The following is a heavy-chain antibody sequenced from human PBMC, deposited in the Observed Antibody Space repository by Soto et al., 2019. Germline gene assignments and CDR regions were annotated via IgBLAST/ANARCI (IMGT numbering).Heavy chain of an antibody. CDR2: IFSNDAK. D-gene: IGHD6-19*01. CDR3: ARSLYVHYFHGQCDL. J-gene: IGHJ2*01. V-gene: IGHV2-26*01. CDR1: GLSLRNTRMG. Sequence: QVTLKESGPVLVKPTETLTLPCTVSGLSLRNTRMGVSWIRQSPGKALEWLAHIFSNDAKSYSPALQSRLAISRDTSKSQAVLTMNNVAPVDTATYYCARSLYVHYFHGQCDLWGLGTLVPVSS.